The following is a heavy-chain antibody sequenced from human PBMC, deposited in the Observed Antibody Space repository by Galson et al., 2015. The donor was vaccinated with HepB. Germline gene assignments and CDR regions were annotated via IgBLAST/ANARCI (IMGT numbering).Heavy chain of an antibody. J-gene: IGHJ4*02. CDR3: ARQKRDTAMVTGYFDY. CDR1: GYSFTSYW. Sequence: QSGAEVKKPGESLKISCKGSGYSFTSYWIGWVRQMPGKGLEWMGIIYPGDSDTRYSPSFQGQVTISADKSISTAYLQWSSLKASDTAMYYCARQKRDTAMVTGYFDYWGQGTLVTVSS. V-gene: IGHV5-51*01. D-gene: IGHD5-18*01. CDR2: IYPGDSDT.